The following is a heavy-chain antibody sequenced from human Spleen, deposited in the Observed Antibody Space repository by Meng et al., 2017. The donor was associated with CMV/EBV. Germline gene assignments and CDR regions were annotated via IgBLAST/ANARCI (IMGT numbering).Heavy chain of an antibody. CDR1: GFAFNVNA. V-gene: IGHV3-23*01. J-gene: IGHJ4*01. Sequence: GESLKISCAASGFAFNVNAMAWVRQAPGKGLEWVAAFGGTGGDINYADSVKGRFTISRDNSKNTLFLQMNNLRAEDTAIYYCAKDIWGWQFDYWGHGTLVTVSS. CDR2: FGGTGGDI. CDR3: AKDIWGWQFDY. D-gene: IGHD4/OR15-4a*01.